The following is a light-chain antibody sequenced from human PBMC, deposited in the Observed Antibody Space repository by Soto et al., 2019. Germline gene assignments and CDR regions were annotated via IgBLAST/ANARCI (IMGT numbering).Light chain of an antibody. CDR2: AAS. CDR1: QGIDTS. CDR3: QQLHGYPIT. Sequence: ILLTQSPSSLSASVGDRVTITCRASQGIDTSLAWYQQKPGKAPKLLIYAASNFQSGVPSRFSGSGSWTHFTLTISSLQPEDFATYYCQQLHGYPITFGQGTRLEI. V-gene: IGKV1-9*01. J-gene: IGKJ5*01.